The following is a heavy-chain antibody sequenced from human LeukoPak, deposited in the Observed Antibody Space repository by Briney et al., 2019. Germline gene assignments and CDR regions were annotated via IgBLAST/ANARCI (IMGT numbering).Heavy chain of an antibody. CDR3: ARGGEAAALIGTGEGEAQSLDY. J-gene: IGHJ4*02. CDR2: IIPIFGTA. Sequence: SVKVSCKASGGTFSSYAISWVRQAPGQGLEWMGGIIPIFGTANYAQKFQSRVTITADKSTSTAYMELSSLRSEDTAVYYCARGGEAAALIGTGEGEAQSLDYWGQGTLVTVSS. V-gene: IGHV1-69*06. CDR1: GGTFSSYA. D-gene: IGHD6-13*01.